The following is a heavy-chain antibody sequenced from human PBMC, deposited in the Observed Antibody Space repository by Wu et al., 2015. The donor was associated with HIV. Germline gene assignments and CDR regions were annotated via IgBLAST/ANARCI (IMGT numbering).Heavy chain of an antibody. Sequence: QVQLVQSGAEMKKPGASVKVSCTASGYTFTAYNVHWVRQVPGQGLEWMGNINANSGRTKYAENFQGRVAMTRDTSVNTVYMELKTLRYDDTAVYFCARGDRFYDILTGYSKNCFDPWGQGTLVSVSS. CDR3: ARGDRFYDILTGYSKNCFDP. J-gene: IGHJ5*02. CDR1: GYTFTAYN. V-gene: IGHV1-2*02. D-gene: IGHD3-9*01. CDR2: INANSGRT.